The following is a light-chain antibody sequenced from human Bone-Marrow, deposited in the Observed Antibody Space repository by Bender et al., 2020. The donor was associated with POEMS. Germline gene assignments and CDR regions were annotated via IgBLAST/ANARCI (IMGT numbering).Light chain of an antibody. Sequence: SYVLTQPPSVSVAPGKTARITCAGNNLGRRPVHWYLQKPGQAPVLVVFDDSDRPPGIPERFAGSNSGNTATLTIRRVEVGDEADYYCQVWDSSSDPVIFGGGTKLTVL. CDR3: QVWDSSSDPVI. V-gene: IGLV3-21*03. CDR1: NLGRRP. J-gene: IGLJ2*01. CDR2: DDS.